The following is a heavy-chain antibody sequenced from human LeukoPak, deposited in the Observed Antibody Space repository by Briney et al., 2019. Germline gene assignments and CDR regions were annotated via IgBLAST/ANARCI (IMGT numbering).Heavy chain of an antibody. CDR1: GFALSDYW. D-gene: IGHD6-13*01. CDR2: IKYDGSER. V-gene: IGHV3-7*01. CDR3: ARDMASAGLFFDS. Sequence: PGGSLRLSCVVSGFALSDYWMSWVRQAPGKGLQWVANIKYDGSERQYVDSVKGRFTISRDIAKNSVYLQMNSLGADDTAVYYCARDMASAGLFFDSWGQGTLVTVSS. J-gene: IGHJ4*02.